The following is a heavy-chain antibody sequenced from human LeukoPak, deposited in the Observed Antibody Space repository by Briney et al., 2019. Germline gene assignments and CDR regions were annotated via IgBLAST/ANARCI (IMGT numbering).Heavy chain of an antibody. CDR2: ISSNEYST. V-gene: IGHV3-64D*06. J-gene: IGHJ4*02. CDR3: VKGSVYSYGYFDY. CDR1: GFTFSTYA. D-gene: IGHD5-18*01. Sequence: GGSLILSCSASGFTFSTYAMHWVRQAPGKGLEYVSAISSNEYSTYYADSVKGRFTISRDNSKNTLYLQMSSLRAEDTAVYYCVKGSVYSYGYFDYWGLGTLVPVSS.